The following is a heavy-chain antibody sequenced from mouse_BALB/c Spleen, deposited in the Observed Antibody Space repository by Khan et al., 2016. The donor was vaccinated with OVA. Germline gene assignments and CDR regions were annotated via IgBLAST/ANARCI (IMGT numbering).Heavy chain of an antibody. CDR1: GFSLTSYG. D-gene: IGHD2-1*01. CDR3: ARYYGNYGWYFDV. J-gene: IGHJ1*01. Sequence: VELVESGPGLVAPSQSLSITCTVSGFSLTSYGVHWVRQPPGKGLVWLGVIWTGGSTNYNSALMSRLSISKDNSKSQVFLKMNSLQTDDTAMYYCARYYGNYGWYFDVWGAGTTVTVSS. CDR2: IWTGGST. V-gene: IGHV2-9*02.